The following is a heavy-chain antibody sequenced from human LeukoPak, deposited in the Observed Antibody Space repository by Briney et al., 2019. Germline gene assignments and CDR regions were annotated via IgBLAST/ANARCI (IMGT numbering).Heavy chain of an antibody. CDR1: GGSFSGYY. CDR3: ARVPYHYDSSGLDY. D-gene: IGHD3-22*01. Sequence: PSETLSLTCAVYGGSFSGYYWSWIRQPPGKGLEWIGEINHSGSTNYNPSLKSRVTISVDTSKNQFSLKLSSVTAADTAVYYCARVPYHYDSSGLDYWGQGTLVTVSS. V-gene: IGHV4-34*01. CDR2: INHSGST. J-gene: IGHJ4*02.